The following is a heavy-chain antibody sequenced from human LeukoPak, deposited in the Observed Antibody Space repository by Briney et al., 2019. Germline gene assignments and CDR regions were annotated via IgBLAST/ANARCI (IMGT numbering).Heavy chain of an antibody. J-gene: IGHJ4*02. CDR1: GFTFSSYA. Sequence: PGRSLRLSCAASGFTFSSYAMHWVRQAPGKGLEWVAVISYDGSNKYYADSVKGRFTISRDNSKNTLYLQMNSLRAEDTAVYYCARGPEFTYYYDSSGYYPRYYFDYWGQGTLVTVSS. V-gene: IGHV3-30-3*01. CDR2: ISYDGSNK. D-gene: IGHD3-22*01. CDR3: ARGPEFTYYYDSSGYYPRYYFDY.